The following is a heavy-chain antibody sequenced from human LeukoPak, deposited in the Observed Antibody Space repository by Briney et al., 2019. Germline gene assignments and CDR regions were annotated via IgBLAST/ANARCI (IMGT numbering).Heavy chain of an antibody. D-gene: IGHD2-21*02. V-gene: IGHV1-2*02. CDR3: ARCGGDCPRDNWFDP. CDR2: INPNSGGT. Sequence: GASVKVSCKASGYTFTGYYMHWVRQAPGQGLEWMGWINPNSGGTNYAQKFQGRVTMTRDTSISTAYMELSRLRSDDTAVYYRARCGGDCPRDNWFDPWGQGTLVTVSS. J-gene: IGHJ5*02. CDR1: GYTFTGYY.